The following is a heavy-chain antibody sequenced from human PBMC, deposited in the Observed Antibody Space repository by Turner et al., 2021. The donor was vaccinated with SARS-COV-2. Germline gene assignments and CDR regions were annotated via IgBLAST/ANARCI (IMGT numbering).Heavy chain of an antibody. J-gene: IGHJ5*02. D-gene: IGHD3-10*01. CDR3: ASFKFGELWSYYFDR. Sequence: QVQLQESGPGLVKPSETLSLTCTVSGGSVSTGGHYWSWIRQRPGEVLDGIGFVHYSGRTDYTPSLKGRVTMSLNPSKDQFSLRLSSATAADTAVYYCASFKFGELWSYYFDRWGQGTQVTVSS. V-gene: IGHV4-31*03. CDR2: VHYSGRT. CDR1: GGSVSTGGHY.